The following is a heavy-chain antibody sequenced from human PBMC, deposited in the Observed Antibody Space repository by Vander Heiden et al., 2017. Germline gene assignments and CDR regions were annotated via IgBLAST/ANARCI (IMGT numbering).Heavy chain of an antibody. CDR1: GYTFTSYV. CDR3: ARGRRAAAGTDY. J-gene: IGHJ4*02. D-gene: IGHD6-13*01. CDR2: MNPNSGNT. Sequence: VKLVHSRAEVKMPAASVNVSCKASGYTFTSYVINWVRKATGQGLEWMGWMNPNSGNTGYTQKFQGRVTMTRNTSISTAYMELSSLRSEDTAVYFCARGRRAAAGTDYWGQGTLVTVSS. V-gene: IGHV1-8*01.